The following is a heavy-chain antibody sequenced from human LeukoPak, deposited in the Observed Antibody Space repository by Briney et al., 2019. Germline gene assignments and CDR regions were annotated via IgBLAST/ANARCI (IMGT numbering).Heavy chain of an antibody. CDR2: IYYSGST. CDR3: ARTAKYYYGSETYYFFDY. J-gene: IGHJ4*02. Sequence: SETLSLTCTVSGGSISSYYWSWIRQPPGKGLEWIGYIYYSGSTNYNPSLKSRVTISLDTSQNQFSLKLTSVTPADTAVYYCARTAKYYYGSETYYFFDYWGQGTLVTVSS. CDR1: GGSISSYY. D-gene: IGHD3-10*01. V-gene: IGHV4-59*01.